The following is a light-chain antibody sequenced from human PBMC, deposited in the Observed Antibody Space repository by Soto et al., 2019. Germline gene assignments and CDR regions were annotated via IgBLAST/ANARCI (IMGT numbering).Light chain of an antibody. J-gene: IGKJ1*01. CDR2: GAS. V-gene: IGKV3-15*01. Sequence: EKVMTQSPATLSVSPGERATLSRRASQSVSSKLAWYQQKPGQAPRLLIYGASTRATDIPARFSGSGSGTXXXLXISRLQSXDFAVYYCQQYNNWPRTFGQGTKVEIK. CDR1: QSVSSK. CDR3: QQYNNWPRT.